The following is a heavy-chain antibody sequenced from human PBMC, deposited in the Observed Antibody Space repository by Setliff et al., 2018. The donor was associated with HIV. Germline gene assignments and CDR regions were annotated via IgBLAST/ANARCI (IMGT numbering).Heavy chain of an antibody. J-gene: IGHJ6*04. CDR1: GGSISSSGYY. CDR2: MYYRGST. D-gene: IGHD2-8*01. Sequence: SETLSLTCTVSGGSISSSGYYWGWIRQPPGKGLEWIGNMYYRGSTYYNPSLKSRVIISVDTSKNQFSLKLSSVTAADTAVYYCARDQRYCTNALCPEALDVWGKGTTVTVSS. V-gene: IGHV4-39*02. CDR3: ARDQRYCTNALCPEALDV.